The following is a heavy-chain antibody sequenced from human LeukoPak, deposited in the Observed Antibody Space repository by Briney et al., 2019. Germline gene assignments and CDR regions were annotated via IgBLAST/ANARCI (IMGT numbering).Heavy chain of an antibody. Sequence: ASVKVSCKPSGYTFTTYGLSWVRQAPGQGHEWMGWINPDNGNTNYAQKFRGGVTMTTDASTSTVYMEPRSLRSDDTAVYYCARDFGTGSYLEYWGQGTPITVSS. CDR1: GYTFTTYG. D-gene: IGHD3-10*01. CDR2: INPDNGNT. J-gene: IGHJ4*02. CDR3: ARDFGTGSYLEY. V-gene: IGHV1-18*01.